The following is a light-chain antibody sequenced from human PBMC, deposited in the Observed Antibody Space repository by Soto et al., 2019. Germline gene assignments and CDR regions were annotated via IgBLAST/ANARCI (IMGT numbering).Light chain of an antibody. Sequence: IHLTQSPSSLSASVGDRVTITCRASQEISGYLAWYQQTPGKAPKLLIYGVSTLQDGVSSRFSGRGSGTDFSLTISSLQPKDFATYYYQHLHWAFVPGT. V-gene: IGKV1-9*01. CDR1: QEISGY. J-gene: IGKJ1*01. CDR2: GVS. CDR3: QHLHWA.